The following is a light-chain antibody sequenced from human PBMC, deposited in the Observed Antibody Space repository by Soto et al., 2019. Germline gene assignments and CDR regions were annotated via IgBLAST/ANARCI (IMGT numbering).Light chain of an antibody. CDR2: GAS. CDR1: QNVGSK. V-gene: IGKV3-11*01. CDR3: QQRSNWPPWT. J-gene: IGKJ1*01. Sequence: EIEQTQCPATLSASQWERSTLSCRASQNVGSKLAWYQHKPGQAPPFLIYGASTRAAGIPDRFSGSGSGTDFTLTIRSLEPEDLAVYYCQQRSNWPPWTVGQGTKVAIK.